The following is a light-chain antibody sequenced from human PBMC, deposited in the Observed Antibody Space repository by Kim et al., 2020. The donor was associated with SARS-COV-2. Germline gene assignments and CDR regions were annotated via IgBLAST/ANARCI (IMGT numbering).Light chain of an antibody. CDR1: QSLGTW. Sequence: DIQMTQSPSSVSASVGDRVTITCRASQSLGTWLAWYQQKPGKAPRLLMYTASTLQRGVPLRFSGSGSGTDFILTISSLQPEDFATYYCQQANSFPLTFGGGTKVDIK. CDR2: TAS. V-gene: IGKV1-12*01. CDR3: QQANSFPLT. J-gene: IGKJ4*01.